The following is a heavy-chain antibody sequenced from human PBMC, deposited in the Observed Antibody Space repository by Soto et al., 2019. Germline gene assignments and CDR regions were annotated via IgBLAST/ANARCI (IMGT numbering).Heavy chain of an antibody. Sequence: SSETLPHTWTVSGGSISSGDYYWSWIRKPPGKGLEWIGYIYYSGSTYYNPSLKSRVTISVDTSKNQFSLKLSSVTAADTAVYYCARNEVSADGMDVWGQGTTVTVSS. V-gene: IGHV4-30-4*01. CDR1: GGSISSGDYY. J-gene: IGHJ6*02. D-gene: IGHD1-1*01. CDR3: ARNEVSADGMDV. CDR2: IYYSGST.